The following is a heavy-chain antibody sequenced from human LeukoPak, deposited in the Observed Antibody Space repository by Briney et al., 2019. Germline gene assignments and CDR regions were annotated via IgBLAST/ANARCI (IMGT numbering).Heavy chain of an antibody. CDR2: INWNGGST. Sequence: AGGSLRLSCAASGFTFDDYGMSWVRQAPGKGLEWVSGINWNGGSTGYADSVKGRFTISRDNAKNSLYPQMNSLRAEDTALYYCARDLHMITFGGVVVRPFYFDYWGQGTLVTVSS. CDR3: ARDLHMITFGGVVVRPFYFDY. CDR1: GFTFDDYG. J-gene: IGHJ4*02. D-gene: IGHD3-16*01. V-gene: IGHV3-20*04.